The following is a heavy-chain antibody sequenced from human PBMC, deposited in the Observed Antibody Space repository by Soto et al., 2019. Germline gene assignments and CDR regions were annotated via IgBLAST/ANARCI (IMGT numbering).Heavy chain of an antibody. D-gene: IGHD3-22*01. CDR2: ISSSSSYI. CDR3: ARDKYYYDSSGSDGYYYYGMDV. V-gene: IGHV3-21*01. Sequence: SGGSLRLSCTASGFTFSSYSMNWVRQAPGKGLEWVSSISSSSSYIYYADSVKGRFTISRDNAKNSLYLQMNSLRAEDTAVYYCARDKYYYDSSGSDGYYYYGMDVWGQGTTVTVSS. J-gene: IGHJ6*02. CDR1: GFTFSSYS.